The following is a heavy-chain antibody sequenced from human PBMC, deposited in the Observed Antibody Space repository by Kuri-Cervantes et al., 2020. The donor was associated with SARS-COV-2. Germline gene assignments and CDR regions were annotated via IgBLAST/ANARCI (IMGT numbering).Heavy chain of an antibody. J-gene: IGHJ4*02. CDR2: ISSSGSTI. Sequence: GGSLRLSCAASGFTFSDYYMSWIRQAPGEGLEWVSYISSSGSTIYYADSVKGRFTISRDNAKNSLYLQMNSLRAEDTAVYYCARDSPLVGATWNYFDYWGQGTPVTVSS. CDR1: GFTFSDYY. V-gene: IGHV3-11*04. D-gene: IGHD1-26*01. CDR3: ARDSPLVGATWNYFDY.